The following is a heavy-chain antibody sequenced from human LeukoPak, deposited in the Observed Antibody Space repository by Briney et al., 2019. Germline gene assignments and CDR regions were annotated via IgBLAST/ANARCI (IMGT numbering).Heavy chain of an antibody. CDR2: INHSGST. CDR3: ARGGVDWTFDY. CDR1: GGSFSGYY. Sequence: KASETLSLTCAVYGGSFSGYYWSWIRQPPGKGLEWIGEINHSGSTNYNPSLKSRATISVDTSKNQFSLKLSSVTAADTAVYYCARGGVDWTFDYWGQGTLVTVSS. V-gene: IGHV4-34*01. D-gene: IGHD3-9*01. J-gene: IGHJ4*02.